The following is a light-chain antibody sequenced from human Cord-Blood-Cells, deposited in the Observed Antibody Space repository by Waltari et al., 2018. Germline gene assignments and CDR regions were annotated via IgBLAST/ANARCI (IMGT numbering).Light chain of an antibody. CDR2: EGS. Sequence: QSALTQPASVSGSPGQSITISCTGTSSDVGSYNLVSWYQQHPGKAPKLMIYEGSKRASGVSNRFSGSKSGNTASLTISGLQAEDEADYNCCSYAGRSTWVFGGGTKLTVL. CDR1: SSDVGSYNL. J-gene: IGLJ3*02. CDR3: CSYAGRSTWV. V-gene: IGLV2-23*01.